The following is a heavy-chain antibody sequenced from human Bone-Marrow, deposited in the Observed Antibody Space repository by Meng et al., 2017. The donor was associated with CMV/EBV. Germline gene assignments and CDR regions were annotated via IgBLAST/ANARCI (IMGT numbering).Heavy chain of an antibody. CDR1: GYTFTGYY. J-gene: IGHJ4*02. D-gene: IGHD3-16*01. V-gene: IGHV1-46*01. Sequence: ASVKVSCKASGYTFTGYYMHWVRQAPGQGLEWMGIINPSGGSTSYAQKFQGRVTMTTDTSTSTAYMELRSLRSDDTAVYYCARDGFMITFGGASAYWGQGTLVTVSS. CDR2: INPSGGST. CDR3: ARDGFMITFGGASAY.